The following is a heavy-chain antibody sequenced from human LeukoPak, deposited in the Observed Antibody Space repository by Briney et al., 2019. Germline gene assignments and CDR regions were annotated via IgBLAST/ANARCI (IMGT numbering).Heavy chain of an antibody. V-gene: IGHV4-59*01. D-gene: IGHD1-7*01. CDR1: GGSISSYY. J-gene: IGHJ4*02. CDR3: ARARGNSEAYYFDY. Sequence: KPSETLSLTCTVSGGSISSYYWSGIRQPPGKGLEWIGYIYYSGSTNYNPSLKSRVTISVDMSKNQFSLKLSSVTAADTAVYYCARARGNSEAYYFDYWGQGTLVTVSS. CDR2: IYYSGST.